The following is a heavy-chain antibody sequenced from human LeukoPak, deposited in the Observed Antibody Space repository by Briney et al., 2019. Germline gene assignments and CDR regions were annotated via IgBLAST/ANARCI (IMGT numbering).Heavy chain of an antibody. CDR1: GYTFTGYY. Sequence: KISCKASGYTFTGYYMHWVRQAPGQGLEWMGWINPNSGGINYAQKFQGRVTMTRDTSISTAYMELSRLRSDDTAVYYCARDQVGATTSDYWGQGTLVTVSS. J-gene: IGHJ4*02. D-gene: IGHD1-26*01. V-gene: IGHV1-2*02. CDR3: ARDQVGATTSDY. CDR2: INPNSGGI.